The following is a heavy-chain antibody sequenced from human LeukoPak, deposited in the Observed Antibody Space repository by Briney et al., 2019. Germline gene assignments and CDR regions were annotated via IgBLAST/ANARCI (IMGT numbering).Heavy chain of an antibody. CDR1: GFTFRAYG. CDR2: ISYDGSNT. Sequence: GRSLRLYCAASGFTFRAYGMHWVRQAPGKGLEWLAIISYDGSNTYCADSVKGRFTISRDNSKNTLYLQMDSLRAEDTAVYYCAKEGDISSSWYLSNYFDYWGQGTLVTVSS. D-gene: IGHD6-13*01. V-gene: IGHV3-30*18. J-gene: IGHJ4*02. CDR3: AKEGDISSSWYLSNYFDY.